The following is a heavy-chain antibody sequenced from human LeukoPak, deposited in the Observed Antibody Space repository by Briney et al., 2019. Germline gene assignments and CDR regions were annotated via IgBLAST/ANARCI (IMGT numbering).Heavy chain of an antibody. CDR1: GGSISSSYYY. Sequence: PSETLSLTCTVSGGSISSSYYYWGWIRQPPGKGLEWIGSIYYSGSTDYNPTLKSRVTISVDTSKKQLSLKLRSVTAADTAVYYCARSYDSSGYYASYFDYWGQGTLVTVSS. J-gene: IGHJ4*02. CDR2: IYYSGST. CDR3: ARSYDSSGYYASYFDY. V-gene: IGHV4-39*01. D-gene: IGHD3-22*01.